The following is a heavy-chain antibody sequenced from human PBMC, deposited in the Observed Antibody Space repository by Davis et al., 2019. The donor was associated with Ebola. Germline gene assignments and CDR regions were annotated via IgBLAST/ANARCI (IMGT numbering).Heavy chain of an antibody. J-gene: IGHJ4*02. Sequence: AASVKVSCKPSGYTFTSFGISWVRQAPGQGLEWMGWISAYNGNTNYAQKLQGRVTMTTDTSTSTAYMELRSLRSDDTAVYYCARDGTYYIGHCVSTSCFGVDYWGQGTLVTVSS. CDR2: ISAYNGNT. CDR3: ARDGTYYIGHCVSTSCFGVDY. CDR1: GYTFTSFG. D-gene: IGHD2-2*01. V-gene: IGHV1-18*01.